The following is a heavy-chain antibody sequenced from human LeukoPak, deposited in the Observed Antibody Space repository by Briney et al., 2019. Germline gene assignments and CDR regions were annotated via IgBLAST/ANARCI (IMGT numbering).Heavy chain of an antibody. J-gene: IGHJ4*02. CDR1: GFIFCSYG. Sequence: GGSLRLSCAASGFIFCSYGMSWVRQAPGKGLEWVSGISGSAGSTYSADPVKGRFTISRDNSQNTLFLQMDSLRADDTAIYYCAKLNSGSYHYTNFDSWGQGTLVTVSS. CDR2: ISGSAGST. D-gene: IGHD1-26*01. V-gene: IGHV3-23*01. CDR3: AKLNSGSYHYTNFDS.